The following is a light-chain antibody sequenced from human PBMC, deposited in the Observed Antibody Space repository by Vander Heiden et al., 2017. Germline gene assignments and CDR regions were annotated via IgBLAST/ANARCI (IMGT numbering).Light chain of an antibody. CDR2: STS. CDR3: LLYYAGAQV. V-gene: IGLV7-43*01. Sequence: HVPSLSVTTRGTVTLACASSTGAVTSGYYPNWFQQKPGQPPRALIDSTSNKHSWTPARFSGSLLGDKAALTLSGVQPEDEAEYYCLLYYAGAQVFGGGTKLTVL. J-gene: IGLJ2*01. CDR1: TGAVTSGYY.